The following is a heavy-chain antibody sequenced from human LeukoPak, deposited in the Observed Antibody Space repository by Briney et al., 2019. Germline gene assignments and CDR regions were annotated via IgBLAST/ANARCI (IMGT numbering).Heavy chain of an antibody. Sequence: GGSLRLSCAASGFTFSSYGRHWVRQAPGKGLEWGAVISYDGSNKYYADSVKGRFTIYRDNSKNTLYLQMNSLRAEDTAVYYCAKDGRRGSTSLYYFDYWGKGTLVTVSS. CDR1: GFTFSSYG. CDR3: AKDGRRGSTSLYYFDY. D-gene: IGHD2-2*01. V-gene: IGHV3-30*18. J-gene: IGHJ4*02. CDR2: ISYDGSNK.